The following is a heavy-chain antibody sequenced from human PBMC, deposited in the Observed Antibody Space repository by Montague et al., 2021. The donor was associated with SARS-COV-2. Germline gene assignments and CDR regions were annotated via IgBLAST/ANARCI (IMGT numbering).Heavy chain of an antibody. CDR1: GFSLSTSGMC. D-gene: IGHD3-9*01. V-gene: IGHV2-70*01. CDR2: IDWDDDK. J-gene: IGHJ6*02. Sequence: PALVTPTQTLTLTCTFSGFSLSTSGMCVSWIRQPPGKALEWLALIDWDDDKYYSTSLKTRLTISKDTSKNQVVLTMTNMDPVDTATYYCARTRYFGILYYYNGMDGWGQGTTVTVSS. CDR3: ARTRYFGILYYYNGMDG.